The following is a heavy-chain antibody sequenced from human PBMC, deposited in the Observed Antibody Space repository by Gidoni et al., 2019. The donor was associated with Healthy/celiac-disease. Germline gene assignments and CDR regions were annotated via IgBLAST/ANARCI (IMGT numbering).Heavy chain of an antibody. CDR3: ARSPIYCGGDCPIDY. J-gene: IGHJ4*02. CDR2: IKQDGSEK. D-gene: IGHD2-21*02. CDR1: GFTFSSYW. V-gene: IGHV3-7*01. Sequence: EVQLVEAGGGLVQPGGYLRLSCSASGFTFSSYWMSWVRQAPGKGREWVANIKQDGSEKYYVVSVKGRFTISRDNAKNSLYLQRNSLRAEDTAVYYCARSPIYCGGDCPIDYWGQGTLVTVAS.